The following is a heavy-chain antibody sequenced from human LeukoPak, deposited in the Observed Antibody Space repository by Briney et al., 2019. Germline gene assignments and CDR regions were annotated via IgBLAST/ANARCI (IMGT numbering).Heavy chain of an antibody. CDR2: INHSGST. Sequence: SETLSLTCTVSGGSISSYYWSWIRQPPGKGLEWIGEINHSGSTNYNPSLKSRVAISVDTSKNQFSLKLSSVTAADTAVYYCASGLEWLLPFDYWGQGTLVTVSS. CDR3: ASGLEWLLPFDY. D-gene: IGHD3-3*01. J-gene: IGHJ4*02. CDR1: GGSISSYY. V-gene: IGHV4-34*01.